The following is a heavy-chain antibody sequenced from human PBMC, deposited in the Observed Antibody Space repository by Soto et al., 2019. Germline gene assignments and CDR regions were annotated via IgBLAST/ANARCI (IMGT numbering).Heavy chain of an antibody. CDR1: GFTFSSFW. Sequence: LRLSCAASGFTFSSFWMDWVRQAPGKGLEWVANISPDGSEKHYVDSVKGRFTISRDNARNSLYLQMSSLTAEDSALYYCARELVDTAMVTYYHYGVDVWGQGTTVTVSS. CDR2: ISPDGSEK. V-gene: IGHV3-7*01. CDR3: ARELVDTAMVTYYHYGVDV. D-gene: IGHD5-18*01. J-gene: IGHJ6*02.